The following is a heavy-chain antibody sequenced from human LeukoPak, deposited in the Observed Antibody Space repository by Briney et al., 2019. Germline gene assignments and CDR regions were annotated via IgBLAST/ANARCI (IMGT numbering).Heavy chain of an antibody. Sequence: EASVKVSCKASGYTFTSYAMNWVRQAPGQGLEWMGWINTNTGNPTYAQGFTGRFVFSLDTSVSTAYLQISSLKAEDTAVYYCARDCCYGDYGKESGYYGMDVWGQGTTVTVSS. CDR3: ARDCCYGDYGKESGYYGMDV. CDR2: INTNTGNP. CDR1: GYTFTSYA. D-gene: IGHD4-17*01. V-gene: IGHV7-4-1*02. J-gene: IGHJ6*02.